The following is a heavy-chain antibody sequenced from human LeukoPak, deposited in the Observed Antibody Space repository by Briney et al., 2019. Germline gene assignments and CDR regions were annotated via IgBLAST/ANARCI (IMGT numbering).Heavy chain of an antibody. CDR1: GYTFTGYY. J-gene: IGHJ4*02. Sequence: ASVKVSCKASGYTFTGYYIHWVRQAPGQGLEWMGRITPTSGDTKYAQRYQGRVTMTRDTSISTAYMELTNLRYTAVYYCARAPRSWGFDYWGQGTLVTVSS. CDR3: ARAPRSWGFDY. D-gene: IGHD7-27*01. V-gene: IGHV1-2*06. CDR2: ITPTSGDT.